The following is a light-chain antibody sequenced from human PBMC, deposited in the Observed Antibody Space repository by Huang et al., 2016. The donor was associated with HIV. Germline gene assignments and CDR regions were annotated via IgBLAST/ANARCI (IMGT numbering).Light chain of an antibody. J-gene: IGKJ1*01. CDR1: QSVLYSSNSKNY. Sequence: DIVMTRSPDSLTVSLGERATIKCRSSQSVLYSSNSKNYLAWFQQKPGRAPRLLIYWASARESGVPDRFSGSGSGTDFTLTIDRLEAEDAAIYYCQQYYRLPQTFGQGTRVEIK. V-gene: IGKV4-1*01. CDR3: QQYYRLPQT. CDR2: WAS.